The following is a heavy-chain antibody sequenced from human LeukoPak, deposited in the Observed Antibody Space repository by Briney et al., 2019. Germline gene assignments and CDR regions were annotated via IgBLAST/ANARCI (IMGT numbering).Heavy chain of an antibody. J-gene: IGHJ4*02. CDR1: GFTFSNYA. V-gene: IGHV3-23*01. D-gene: IGHD2-15*01. Sequence: GGSLRLSCAASGFTFSNYAMSWVRQAPGRGLEWVSAISESGGSTYSADSVKGRFTISRDNSKNTLHLQMNSLSAEDTAVYHCARQLGYCSDGTCYFDYWGQGTLVTVSS. CDR3: ARQLGYCSDGTCYFDY. CDR2: ISESGGST.